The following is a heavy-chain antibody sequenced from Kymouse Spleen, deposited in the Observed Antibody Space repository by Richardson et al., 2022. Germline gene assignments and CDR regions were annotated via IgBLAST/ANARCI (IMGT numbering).Heavy chain of an antibody. Sequence: QVQLQESGPGLVKPSQTLSLTCTVSGGSISSGGYYWSWIRQHPGKGLEWIGYIYYSGSTYYNPSLKSRVTISVDTSKNQFSLKLSSVTAADTAVYYCAREGRFFDYYYGMDVWGQGTTVTVSS. V-gene: IGHV4-31*03. D-gene: IGHD3-3*01. CDR2: IYYSGST. J-gene: IGHJ6*02. CDR1: GGSISSGGYY. CDR3: AREGRFFDYYYGMDV.